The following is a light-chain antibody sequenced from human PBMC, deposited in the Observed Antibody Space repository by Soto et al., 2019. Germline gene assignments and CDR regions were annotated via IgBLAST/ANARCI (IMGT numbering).Light chain of an antibody. J-gene: IGKJ1*01. CDR1: RSISSW. Sequence: DIPMTQSPSTLSASVGDRVTITCRASRSISSWLAWYQQTPGKAPKLLIYAASSLESGVPSRFSGSGSGTEFTLTISSLQPDDFATYYCQYYNSYSRTFGQGTKVEIK. V-gene: IGKV1-5*01. CDR2: AAS. CDR3: QYYNSYSRT.